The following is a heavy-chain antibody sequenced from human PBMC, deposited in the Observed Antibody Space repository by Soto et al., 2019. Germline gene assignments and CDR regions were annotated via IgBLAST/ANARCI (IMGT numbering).Heavy chain of an antibody. CDR2: SRDKPQGYST. V-gene: IGHV3-72*01. CDR3: VRATYFSDSSGYTRCLDY. Sequence: PWWSLRLSCAGSVFTLSDHYIDWVRQAPGKGLEWVGRSRDKPQGYSTAYAASVKGRFTTSRDESKNSAYLQMNSLKTEDTAVYYCVRATYFSDSSGYTRCLDYWGQGTLVTVSS. CDR1: VFTLSDHY. D-gene: IGHD3-22*01. J-gene: IGHJ4*02.